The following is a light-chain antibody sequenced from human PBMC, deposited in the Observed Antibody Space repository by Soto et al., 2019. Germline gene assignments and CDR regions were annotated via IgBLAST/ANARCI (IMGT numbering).Light chain of an antibody. J-gene: IGLJ1*01. CDR1: SSNLGINF. Sequence: QSVLTQPPSVSAAPEQKVTISCYGGSSNLGINFVSWYQQFPGGVPKLLIYENNKRPSGIPDRFSGAKSGTSATLDITGLQAGDEADYYCATWDGSLSVGVFGGGTKVTVL. CDR3: ATWDGSLSVGV. V-gene: IGLV1-51*02. CDR2: ENN.